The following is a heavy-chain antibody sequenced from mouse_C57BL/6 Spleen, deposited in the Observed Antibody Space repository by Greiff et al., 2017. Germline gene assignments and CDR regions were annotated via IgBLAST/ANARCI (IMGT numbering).Heavy chain of an antibody. Sequence: QVQLQQSGPELVKPGASVKISCKASGYAFSSSWMNWVKQRPGKGLEWIGRIYPGDGDTNYNGKFKGKATLTADKSSSTAYMQLSSLTSEDSAVYFCASSARPAWFAYWGQGTLVTVSA. D-gene: IGHD1-2*01. V-gene: IGHV1-82*01. CDR3: ASSARPAWFAY. CDR2: IYPGDGDT. CDR1: GYAFSSSW. J-gene: IGHJ3*01.